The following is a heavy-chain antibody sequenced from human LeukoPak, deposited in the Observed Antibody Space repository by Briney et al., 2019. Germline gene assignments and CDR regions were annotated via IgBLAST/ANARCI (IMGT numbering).Heavy chain of an antibody. CDR1: GYTFTNYY. CDR3: AREESGGYFDY. V-gene: IGHV1-46*01. Sequence: ASVKVSCKASGYTFTNYYMHWVRQAPGQGLEWMGLINPTGSSTNYAQKFRGRVTTTRDTSTSTVYMELSSLRSEDTAVYYCAREESGGYFDYWGQGTLVTVSS. J-gene: IGHJ4*02. CDR2: INPTGSST. D-gene: IGHD2-8*02.